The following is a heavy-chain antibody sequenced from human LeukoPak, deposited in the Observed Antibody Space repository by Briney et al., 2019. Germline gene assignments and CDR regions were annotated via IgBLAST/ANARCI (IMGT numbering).Heavy chain of an antibody. CDR3: AKSKTPYCSSTNCLMFDY. Sequence: GGSLRLSCAASGFTFSSYAMSWVRQAPGKGLEWISGISSSDSSTYYADSVKGRFTISRDNSKNTLYLQMNSLRAEDTAVYYCAKSKTPYCSSTNCLMFDYWGQGALVTVSS. D-gene: IGHD2-2*01. CDR2: ISSSDSST. CDR1: GFTFSSYA. V-gene: IGHV3-23*01. J-gene: IGHJ4*02.